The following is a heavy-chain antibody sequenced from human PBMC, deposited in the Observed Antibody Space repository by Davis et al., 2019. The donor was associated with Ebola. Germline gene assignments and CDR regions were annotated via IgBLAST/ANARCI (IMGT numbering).Heavy chain of an antibody. CDR1: GDSVSSNSVV. V-gene: IGHV6-1*01. CDR2: TYRRPKWST. J-gene: IGHJ4*02. CDR3: ARRRTGTAPGLDS. D-gene: IGHD1-7*01. Sequence: QTLSPTCAISGDSVSSNSVVWNWIRQSPSRGLEWLGRTYRRPKWSTDYAVSVKSRITINPDTSKNQFSLQLNSVTPEDTAVYYCARRRTGTAPGLDSWGQGTLVTVSS.